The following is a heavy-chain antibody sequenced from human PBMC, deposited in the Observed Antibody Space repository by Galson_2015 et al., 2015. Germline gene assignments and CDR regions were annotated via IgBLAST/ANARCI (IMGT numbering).Heavy chain of an antibody. CDR1: GFTFSAYA. V-gene: IGHV3-23*01. J-gene: IGHJ3*02. D-gene: IGHD5-24*01. CDR3: AKVDIEKTYLYAFDI. Sequence: SLRLSCAASGFTFSAYAMSWVRQAPGKGLGWVSTLSDSGGSTYYADSVKGRFTISRDNSKNTLYMQMSSLRAEDTAVYYCAKVDIEKTYLYAFDIWGQGTMVIVSS. CDR2: LSDSGGST.